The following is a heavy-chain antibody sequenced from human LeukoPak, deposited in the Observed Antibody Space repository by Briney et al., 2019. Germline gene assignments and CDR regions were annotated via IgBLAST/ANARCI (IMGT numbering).Heavy chain of an antibody. V-gene: IGHV4-30-2*01. CDR3: ARVSDYYDSSGYSPTVYFDY. J-gene: IGHJ4*02. CDR1: GGSISSGGYS. CDR2: IYHSGST. Sequence: SETLSLTCTVSGGSISSGGYSWSWIRQPPGKGLEWIGYIYHSGSTYYNPSLKSRVTISVDRSKNQFSLKLSSVTAADTAVYYCARVSDYYDSSGYSPTVYFDYWGQGTLVTVSS. D-gene: IGHD3-22*01.